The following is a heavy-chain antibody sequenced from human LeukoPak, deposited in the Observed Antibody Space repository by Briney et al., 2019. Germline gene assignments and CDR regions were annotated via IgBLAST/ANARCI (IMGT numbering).Heavy chain of an antibody. V-gene: IGHV5-51*01. CDR1: GYSSTSYW. CDR2: IYPGDSDT. Sequence: KGGESLKISCKGSGYSSTSYWIGWVRQLPGKGLEWMGIIYPGDSDTRYSPSFQGQVTISADKSISTAYLQWSSLKASDTAMYYCARHNYGGNSWHYFDYWGQGTLVTVSS. CDR3: ARHNYGGNSWHYFDY. J-gene: IGHJ4*02. D-gene: IGHD4-23*01.